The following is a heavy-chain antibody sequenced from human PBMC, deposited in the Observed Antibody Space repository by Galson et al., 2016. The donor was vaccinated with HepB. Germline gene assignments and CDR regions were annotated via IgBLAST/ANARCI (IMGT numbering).Heavy chain of an antibody. D-gene: IGHD6-25*01. Sequence: SLRLSCAASGFIFSAFSMNWVRQAPGRGLEWVSSIDSTGSYLYYAESLKGRFTISRDNSENSLFLQIDSLRAEYTAVYYCARGSASWYFDLWGRGTLLTVSS. CDR3: ARGSASWYFDL. CDR1: GFIFSAFS. CDR2: IDSTGSYL. V-gene: IGHV3-21*01. J-gene: IGHJ2*01.